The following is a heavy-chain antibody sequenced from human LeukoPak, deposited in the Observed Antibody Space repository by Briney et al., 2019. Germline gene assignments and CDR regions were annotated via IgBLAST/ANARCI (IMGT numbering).Heavy chain of an antibody. CDR1: GFTFSRYW. D-gene: IGHD6-13*01. CDR3: AKDAPKYSSSWYVDY. J-gene: IGHJ4*02. CDR2: INQDGSGN. Sequence: GGSLRLSCAASGFTFSRYWMSWVRQVPGKGLECVANINQDGSGNYYVDSVKGRFTISRDNSKNTLYLQMNSLRAEDTAVYYCAKDAPKYSSSWYVDYWGQGTLVTVSS. V-gene: IGHV3-7*01.